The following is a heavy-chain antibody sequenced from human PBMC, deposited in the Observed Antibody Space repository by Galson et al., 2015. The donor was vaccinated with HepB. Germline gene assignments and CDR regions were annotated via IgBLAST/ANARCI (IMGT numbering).Heavy chain of an antibody. J-gene: IGHJ4*02. CDR3: ARCPFRNYYDSGTYFDF. Sequence: SLRLSCAASGFTFSDYYMSWIRQAPGKGLEWVSYISSSSSYTNYADSVKGRFTISRDNAKNSLYLQMNSLRADDTAVYYCARCPFRNYYDSGTYFDFWGQGTPVTVSP. V-gene: IGHV3-11*06. CDR2: ISSSSSYT. CDR1: GFTFSDYY. D-gene: IGHD3-10*01.